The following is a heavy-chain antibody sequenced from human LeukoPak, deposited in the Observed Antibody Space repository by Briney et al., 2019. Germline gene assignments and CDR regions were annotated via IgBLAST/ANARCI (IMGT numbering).Heavy chain of an antibody. CDR2: VCYSGDT. J-gene: IGHJ4*02. Sequence: SETLSLTCTVSGDSISGVYWSWIRQPPGKGLEWIGYVCYSGDTNYNPSLKSRVTMSLDTSENQVSLRLSSVTAADTAVYYCARHPFATPFDHWGRGTLLTVSS. V-gene: IGHV4-59*08. CDR3: ARHPFATPFDH. CDR1: GDSISGVY.